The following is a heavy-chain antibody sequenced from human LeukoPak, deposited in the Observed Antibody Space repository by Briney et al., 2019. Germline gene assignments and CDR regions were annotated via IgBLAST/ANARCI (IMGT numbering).Heavy chain of an antibody. V-gene: IGHV3-30-3*01. D-gene: IGHD3-3*01. Sequence: GGSLRLSCAASGFTFSSYPMHWVRQAPGKGLEWVAVISYDESNNYYADSVKGRFTISRDNSKNTLHLQMNSLGAEDTAVYYCARDGVSYYYYGMDVRGQGTTVTVSS. CDR2: ISYDESNN. CDR1: GFTFSSYP. J-gene: IGHJ6*02. CDR3: ARDGVSYYYYGMDV.